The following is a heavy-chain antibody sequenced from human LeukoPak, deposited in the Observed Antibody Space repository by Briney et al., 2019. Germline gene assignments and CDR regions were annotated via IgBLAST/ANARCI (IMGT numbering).Heavy chain of an antibody. V-gene: IGHV4-34*01. Sequence: PSETLSLTCAVYGGSFSGYYWSWIRQPPGKGLEWIGEINHSGSTNYNPSLKSRVTISVDTSKNQFSLKLSSVTAADTAVYYCARGLRGGYYGSGSYAYYYYYCMDVWGQGTTVTVSS. CDR2: INHSGST. D-gene: IGHD3-10*01. CDR3: ARGLRGGYYGSGSYAYYYYYCMDV. CDR1: GGSFSGYY. J-gene: IGHJ6*02.